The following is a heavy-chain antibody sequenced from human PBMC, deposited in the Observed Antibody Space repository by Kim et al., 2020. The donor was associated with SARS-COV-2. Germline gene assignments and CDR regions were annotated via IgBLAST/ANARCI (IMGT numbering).Heavy chain of an antibody. J-gene: IGHJ4*02. CDR3: ALGLGYCSGGSCYGGFDY. V-gene: IGHV5-51*01. CDR2: IYPGDSDT. Sequence: GESLKISRKGSGYSFTSYWIGWVRQMPGKGLEWMGIIYPGDSDTRYSPSFQGQVTISADKSISTAYLQWSSLKASDTAMYYCALGLGYCSGGSCYGGFDYWGQGTLVTVSS. D-gene: IGHD2-15*01. CDR1: GYSFTSYW.